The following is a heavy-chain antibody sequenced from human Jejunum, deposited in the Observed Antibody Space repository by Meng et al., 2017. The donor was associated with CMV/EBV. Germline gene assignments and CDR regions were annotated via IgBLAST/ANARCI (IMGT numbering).Heavy chain of an antibody. CDR3: ARSPYSGSALPFFDY. D-gene: IGHD1-26*01. CDR2: IYYSGST. CDR1: GDSFNSPDYY. V-gene: IGHV4-30-4*01. Sequence: QVALQESGPGLVKPSPTLSLTWPVFGDSFNSPDYYWSWIRQPPEKGLEWIGYIYYSGSTYYNPSLKSRVSISGDTSNKQFSLKLTSVTAADTAVYYCARSPYSGSALPFFDYWGQGSLVTVSS. J-gene: IGHJ4*02.